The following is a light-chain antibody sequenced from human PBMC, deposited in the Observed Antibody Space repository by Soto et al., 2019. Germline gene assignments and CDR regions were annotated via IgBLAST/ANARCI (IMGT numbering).Light chain of an antibody. Sequence: DIQMTQSPATLSASVGDSVTITCRASQSISHWLAWYQQKPGKAPKFLIYDASSLESGVPSRFSGSGSGTEFTLTISSLQHDDFETYYCQQYDSVLGTLGPATKVDIK. V-gene: IGKV1-5*01. CDR1: QSISHW. CDR2: DAS. J-gene: IGKJ1*01. CDR3: QQYDSVLGT.